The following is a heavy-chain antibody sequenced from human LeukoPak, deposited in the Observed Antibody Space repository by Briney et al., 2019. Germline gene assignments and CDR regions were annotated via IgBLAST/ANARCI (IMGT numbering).Heavy chain of an antibody. CDR1: GFTFSSYA. D-gene: IGHD5-24*01. CDR2: ISYDGSNK. J-gene: IGHJ4*02. V-gene: IGHV3-30-3*01. CDR3: ARDGDGYNFDY. Sequence: GGSLRLSCAASGFTFSSYAMHWVRQAPGKGLEWVAVISYDGSNKYYADSAKGRFTISRDNARSTLYLQMNSLRAEDTAVYYCARDGDGYNFDYWGQGALVIVSS.